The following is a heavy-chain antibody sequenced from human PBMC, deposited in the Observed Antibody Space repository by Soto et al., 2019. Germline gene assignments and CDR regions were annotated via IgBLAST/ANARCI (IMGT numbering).Heavy chain of an antibody. V-gene: IGHV1-69*13. J-gene: IGHJ6*02. CDR2: IIPIFCTA. Sequence: SXKVSCKASGGTXTSYAISWVRQAPGQGLGWMGGIIPIFCTANYAQKFQGRVTITADESTSTAYMELSSLRSEYKAVYYCARRHIVVVTALVVLEYGMDVWGQGTTGTVSS. CDR1: GGTXTSYA. CDR3: ARRHIVVVTALVVLEYGMDV. D-gene: IGHD2-21*02.